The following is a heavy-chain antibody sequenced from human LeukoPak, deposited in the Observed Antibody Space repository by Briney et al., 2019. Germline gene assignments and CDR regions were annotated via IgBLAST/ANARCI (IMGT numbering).Heavy chain of an antibody. CDR3: ARHDYGGNSDRDY. V-gene: IGHV4-39*01. CDR1: GGSISSSSYY. D-gene: IGHD4-23*01. CDR2: IYYSGST. Sequence: SETLSFTCTVSGGSISSSSYYWGWIRQPPGKGLEWIGYIYYSGSTNYNPSLKSRVTISVDTSKNQFSLKLSSVTAADTAVYYCARHDYGGNSDRDYWGQGTLVTVSS. J-gene: IGHJ4*02.